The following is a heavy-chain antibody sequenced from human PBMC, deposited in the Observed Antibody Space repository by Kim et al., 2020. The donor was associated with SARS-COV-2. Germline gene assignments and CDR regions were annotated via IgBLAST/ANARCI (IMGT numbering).Heavy chain of an antibody. J-gene: IGHJ4*02. CDR1: GGSISSSSYY. D-gene: IGHD1-26*01. Sequence: SETLSLTCTVSGGSISSSSYYWGWIRQPPGKGLEWIGSIYYSGSTYYNPSLKSRVTISVDTSKNQFSLKLSSVTAADTAVYYCARHAQWELLRFVLDYWGQGTLVTVSS. CDR2: IYYSGST. V-gene: IGHV4-39*01. CDR3: ARHAQWELLRFVLDY.